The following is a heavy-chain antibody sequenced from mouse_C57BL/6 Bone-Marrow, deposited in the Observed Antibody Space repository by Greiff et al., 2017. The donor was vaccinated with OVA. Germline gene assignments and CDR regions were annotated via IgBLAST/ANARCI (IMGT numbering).Heavy chain of an antibody. Sequence: QVQLQQPGAELVRPGSSVKLSCKASGYTFTSYWMDWVKQRPGQGLEWIGNIYPSDSETHYNQKFKDKATLTVDKSSSTAYMQLSSLTSEDSAVYYCARKGWLQGPYAMDYWGQGTSVTVSS. D-gene: IGHD2-3*01. V-gene: IGHV1-61*01. CDR1: GYTFTSYW. CDR3: ARKGWLQGPYAMDY. J-gene: IGHJ4*01. CDR2: IYPSDSET.